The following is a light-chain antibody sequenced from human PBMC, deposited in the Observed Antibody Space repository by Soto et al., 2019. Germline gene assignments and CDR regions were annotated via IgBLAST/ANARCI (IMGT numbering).Light chain of an antibody. V-gene: IGLV2-14*01. Sequence: QSALTQHASVSGSPGQSITISCTGPSSDVVDYNYVSWYQQHPGEARRLLIHEVTNRPSGVSNRFSGSKSGNMASLTISGLQAEDEADYYCTSFTTINTLVFGDGTKVTVL. CDR3: TSFTTINTLV. J-gene: IGLJ1*01. CDR2: EVT. CDR1: SSDVVDYNY.